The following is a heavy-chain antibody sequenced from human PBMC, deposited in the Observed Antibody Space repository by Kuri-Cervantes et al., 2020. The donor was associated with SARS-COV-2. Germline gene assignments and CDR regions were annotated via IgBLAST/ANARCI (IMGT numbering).Heavy chain of an antibody. J-gene: IGHJ2*01. CDR3: ARIRHPYWYFDL. Sequence: GSLRLSCTVSGGSISSSNYYWGWIRQPPGKGLEWIGSIYYSGSTNYNPSLKSRVTISVDTSKNQFSLKLSSVTAADTAVYYCARIRHPYWYFDLWGRGTLVTVSS. CDR1: GGSISSSNYY. V-gene: IGHV4-39*07. D-gene: IGHD1-1*01. CDR2: IYYSGST.